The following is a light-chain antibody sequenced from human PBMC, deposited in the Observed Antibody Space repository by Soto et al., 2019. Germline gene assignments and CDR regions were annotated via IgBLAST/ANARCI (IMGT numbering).Light chain of an antibody. CDR3: LQHNSNIGTWT. Sequence: DIQMTQTPSSLPASVGDRVTITCRARQGIRNDLVWYQQRPGRAPKRLIYAASSLQSGVPSRFSGSGSGTEFTLTISSLQPEDFATYFCLQHNSNIGTWTFGQGTKV. CDR1: QGIRND. J-gene: IGKJ1*01. V-gene: IGKV1-17*01. CDR2: AAS.